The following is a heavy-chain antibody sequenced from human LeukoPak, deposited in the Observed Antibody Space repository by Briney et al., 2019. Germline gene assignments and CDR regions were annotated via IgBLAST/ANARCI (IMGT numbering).Heavy chain of an antibody. J-gene: IGHJ4*02. CDR1: GFTFSSYS. V-gene: IGHV3-23*01. D-gene: IGHD6-13*01. CDR2: ISGSGSST. CDR3: AKVKVAAAGYDY. Sequence: GGSLRLSCAASGFTFSSYSMNWVRQAPGKGLEWVSTISGSGSSTYYADSVKGRFTISRDNSKNTLYLQMNSLRAEDTAIYYCAKVKVAAAGYDYWGQGTLVTVSS.